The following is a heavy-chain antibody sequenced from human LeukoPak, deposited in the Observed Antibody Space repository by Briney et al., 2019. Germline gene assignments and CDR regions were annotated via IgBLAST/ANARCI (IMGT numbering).Heavy chain of an antibody. CDR3: AREGLITIVRGVNFGY. V-gene: IGHV4-38-2*02. CDR2: IYHDGST. D-gene: IGHD3-10*01. J-gene: IGHJ4*02. CDR1: GYSVSTDYY. Sequence: SETLSLTCTVSGYSVSTDYYWGWIRQPPGKGLEWIGNIYHDGSTYYNPSLKSRVTISVDTSKNQFSLKLTSVTAADTAVYYCAREGLITIVRGVNFGYWGQGTLVSVSS.